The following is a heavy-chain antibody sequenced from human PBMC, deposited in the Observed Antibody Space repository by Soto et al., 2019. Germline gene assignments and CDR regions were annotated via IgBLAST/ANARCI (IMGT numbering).Heavy chain of an antibody. V-gene: IGHV3-30-3*01. Sequence: QVQLVESGGGVVQPGRSLRLSCAASGFTFSSYAMHWVRQAPGKGLEWVAVISYDGSNKYYADSVKGRFTISRDNSKNTLYLKMNSRRAEETAVYYCARDQGSDYCGQGALVTVSS. D-gene: IGHD6-13*01. CDR1: GFTFSSYA. CDR2: ISYDGSNK. CDR3: ARDQGSDY. J-gene: IGHJ4*02.